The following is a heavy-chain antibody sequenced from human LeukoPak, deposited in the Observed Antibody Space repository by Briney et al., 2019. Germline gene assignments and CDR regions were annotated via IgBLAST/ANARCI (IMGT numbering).Heavy chain of an antibody. CDR3: ARDFYGREGFDY. D-gene: IGHD4-17*01. Sequence: SETLSLTCTVSDDSISDYYRGWIRQPPGKGLEWIGYFHNSGTSTYNPSLKSRVTISVDTSKNQFSLKLSSVTAADTAVYYCARDFYGREGFDYWGQGTLVTVSS. CDR1: DDSISDYY. V-gene: IGHV4-4*08. J-gene: IGHJ4*02. CDR2: FHNSGTS.